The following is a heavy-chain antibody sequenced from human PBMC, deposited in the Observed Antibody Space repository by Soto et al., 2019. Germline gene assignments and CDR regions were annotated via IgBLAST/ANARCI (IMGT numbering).Heavy chain of an antibody. V-gene: IGHV4-34*01. J-gene: IGHJ4*02. CDR2: INHSGST. CDR3: AARIVVVPAAPENYFDY. D-gene: IGHD2-2*01. Sequence: SETLSLTCAVYGGSFSGYYWSWIRRPPGKGLEWIGEINHSGSTNYNPSLKSRVTISVDTSKNQFSLKLSSVTAADTVVYYCAARIVVVPAAPENYFDYWGQGTLVTVSS. CDR1: GGSFSGYY.